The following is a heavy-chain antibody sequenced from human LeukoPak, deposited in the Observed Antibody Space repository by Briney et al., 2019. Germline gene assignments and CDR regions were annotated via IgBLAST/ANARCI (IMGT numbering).Heavy chain of an antibody. CDR1: GGSIGSYY. Sequence: SETLSLTCTVSGGSIGSYYWSWIRQPPGKGLEWIGYIYYSGSTNYNPSLKSRVTISVDTSKNRFSLKLSSVTAADTAVYYCARGYGSGSYYAYWGQGTLVTVSS. CDR3: ARGYGSGSYYAY. D-gene: IGHD3-10*01. CDR2: IYYSGST. J-gene: IGHJ4*02. V-gene: IGHV4-59*12.